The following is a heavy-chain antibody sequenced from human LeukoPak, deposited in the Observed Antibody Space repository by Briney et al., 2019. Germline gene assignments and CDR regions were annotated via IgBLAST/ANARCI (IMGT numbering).Heavy chain of an antibody. J-gene: IGHJ3*02. CDR1: GGSISSYY. CDR3: ARDISSGWYAPMDDAFDI. D-gene: IGHD6-19*01. CDR2: IYTSGST. V-gene: IGHV4-4*07. Sequence: SETLSLTCTVSGGSISSYYWSWIRQPAGKGLEWIGRIYTSGSTNYNPSLKSRVTMSVDTSKHQFSLKLSSVTAADTAVYYCARDISSGWYAPMDDAFDIWGQGTMVTVSS.